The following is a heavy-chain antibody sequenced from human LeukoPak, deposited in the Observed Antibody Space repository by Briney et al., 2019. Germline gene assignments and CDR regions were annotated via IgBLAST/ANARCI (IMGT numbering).Heavy chain of an antibody. CDR2: INPNSGGT. V-gene: IGHV1-2*06. J-gene: IGHJ4*02. D-gene: IGHD2-2*01. CDR3: AREYCTSTSCYYYYFDY. CDR1: GYTFTGYY. Sequence: GASVTVSCKASGYTFTGYYMHWVRQAPGQGLEWMGRINPNSGGTNYAQKFQGRVTMTRDTSISTAYMELSRLKSDDTAVYYCAREYCTSTSCYYYYFDYWGREPWSPSPQ.